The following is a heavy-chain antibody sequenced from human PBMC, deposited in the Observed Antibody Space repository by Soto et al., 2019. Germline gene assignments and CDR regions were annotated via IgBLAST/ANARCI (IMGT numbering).Heavy chain of an antibody. CDR2: IWYDGSNK. D-gene: IGHD3-16*01. CDR3: GRDSSSMINGGGGYFDY. J-gene: IGHJ4*02. V-gene: IGHV3-33*01. CDR1: GFTFSSYG. Sequence: QVQLVESGGGVVQPGRSLRLSCAASGFTFSSYGMHWVRQAPGKGLEWVAVIWYDGSNKYYADSVKGRFTISRDNSKNTLYRQMNRLRAEDTAVYYCGRDSSSMINGGGGYFDYWGQGTLVTVSS.